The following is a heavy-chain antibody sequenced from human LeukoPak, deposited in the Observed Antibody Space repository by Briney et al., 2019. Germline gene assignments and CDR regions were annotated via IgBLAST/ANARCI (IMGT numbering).Heavy chain of an antibody. CDR1: GGSFSGYY. CDR2: INHSGST. J-gene: IGHJ4*02. CDR3: ARTLAHDSSGYNRGAVDY. Sequence: SETLSLTCAVYGGSFSGYYWSWIRQPPGKGLEWVGEINHSGSTSYNPSLKSRVTISVDTSKNQFSLKLSSVTAADTAVYYCARTLAHDSSGYNRGAVDYWGQGALVTVSS. V-gene: IGHV4-34*09. D-gene: IGHD3-22*01.